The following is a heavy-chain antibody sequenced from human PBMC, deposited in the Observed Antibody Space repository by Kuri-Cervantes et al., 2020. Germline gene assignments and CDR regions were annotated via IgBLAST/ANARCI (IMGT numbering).Heavy chain of an antibody. D-gene: IGHD5-12*01. CDR3: ARANSGYDFYYYYGMDV. V-gene: IGHV4-30-4*01. Sequence: SETLSLTCTVSGGSISSYYWSWIRQPPGKGLEWIGYIYYSGSTYYNPSLKSRVTISVDTSKNQFSLKLSSVTAADTAVYYCARANSGYDFYYYYGMDVWGQGTTVTVSS. CDR1: GGSISSYY. CDR2: IYYSGST. J-gene: IGHJ6*02.